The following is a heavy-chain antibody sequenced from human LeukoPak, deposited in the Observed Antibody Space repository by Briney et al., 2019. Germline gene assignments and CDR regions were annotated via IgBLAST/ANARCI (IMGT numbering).Heavy chain of an antibody. Sequence: ASVKVSCKASGGTFSSYAISWVRQAPGQGLEWMGRIIPILGIANYAQKFQGRVTITADKSTSTAYMELSSLRSEDTAVYYCASGCSSTSCYLGLDYWAREPWSPSPQ. CDR3: ASGCSSTSCYLGLDY. CDR1: GGTFSSYA. V-gene: IGHV1-69*04. CDR2: IIPILGIA. J-gene: IGHJ4*02. D-gene: IGHD2-2*01.